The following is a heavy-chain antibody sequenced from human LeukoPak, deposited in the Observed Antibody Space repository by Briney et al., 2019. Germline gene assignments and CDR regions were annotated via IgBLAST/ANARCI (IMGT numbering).Heavy chain of an antibody. CDR3: ARGGGLDV. V-gene: IGHV3-48*04. Sequence: GGSLRLSCAASGFTFSSYSMNWVRQAPGKGLEWVSYISGSRGIIDYADSVRGRFTISRDNAKNSLYLQMSNLRAEDTAVYFCARGGGLDVWGQGATVTVSS. CDR2: ISGSRGII. CDR1: GFTFSSYS. J-gene: IGHJ6*02. D-gene: IGHD3-16*01.